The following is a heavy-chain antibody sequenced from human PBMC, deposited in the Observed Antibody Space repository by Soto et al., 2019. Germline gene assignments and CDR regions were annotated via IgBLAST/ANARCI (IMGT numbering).Heavy chain of an antibody. D-gene: IGHD2-15*01. CDR1: GFTFSSYW. Sequence: PGGSLRLSCAASGFTFSSYWMSWVRQAPGKGLEWVANIKQDGSEKYYVDSVKGRFTISRDNAKSSLYLQMNSLRAEDTGVYYCARVGAIVVVVAAETLDYWGQGT. J-gene: IGHJ4*02. V-gene: IGHV3-7*01. CDR3: ARVGAIVVVVAAETLDY. CDR2: IKQDGSEK.